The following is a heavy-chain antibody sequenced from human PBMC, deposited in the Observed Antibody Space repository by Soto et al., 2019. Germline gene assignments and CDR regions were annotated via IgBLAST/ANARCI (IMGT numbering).Heavy chain of an antibody. J-gene: IGHJ4*02. CDR3: AKDVEYSSGGPDS. V-gene: IGHV3-30*18. CDR2: ISYDGSNK. Sequence: QVQLVESGGGVVQPGRSLRLSCAASGFTFSSYGMHWVRQAPGKGLEWVAVISYDGSNKYYADSVKGRFTISRDNSKNTLYLQMNSLRAEDTAVYYCAKDVEYSSGGPDSWGQGTLVTVSS. D-gene: IGHD6-19*01. CDR1: GFTFSSYG.